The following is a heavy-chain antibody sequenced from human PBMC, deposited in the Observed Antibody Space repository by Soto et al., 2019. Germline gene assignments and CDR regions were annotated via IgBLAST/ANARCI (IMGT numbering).Heavy chain of an antibody. V-gene: IGHV3-23*01. CDR2: ISGSGGST. CDR3: AKGRLTYYYDSSGYYPLLSD. Sequence: EVQLLESGGGLVQPGGSLRLSCAASGFTFSSYAMSWVRQAPGKGLEWVSAISGSGGSTYYADSVKGRFTISRDNSKNTLHLQMNSRRAEDTAVYYCAKGRLTYYYDSSGYYPLLSDWGQGTLVTVSS. CDR1: GFTFSSYA. J-gene: IGHJ4*02. D-gene: IGHD3-22*01.